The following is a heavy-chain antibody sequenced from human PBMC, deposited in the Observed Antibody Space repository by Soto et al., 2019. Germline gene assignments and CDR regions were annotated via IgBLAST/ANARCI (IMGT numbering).Heavy chain of an antibody. Sequence: EVQLLESGGGLVQPGGSLRLSCAASGFTFSSYAMWWVRQAPGKGLECVSAISGGGETTYYADSVKGRFTISRDNSKNTLSMQLNSPRAEYTAVYYCAFNSGAGRDYVDYGGQGTRVTGSS. CDR1: GFTFSSYA. J-gene: IGHJ4*02. CDR2: ISGGGETT. D-gene: IGHD3-10*01. V-gene: IGHV3-23*01. CDR3: AFNSGAGRDYVDY.